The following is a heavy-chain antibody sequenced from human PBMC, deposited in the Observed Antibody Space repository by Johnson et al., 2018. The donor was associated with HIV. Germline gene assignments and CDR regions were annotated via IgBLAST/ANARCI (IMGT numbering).Heavy chain of an antibody. V-gene: IGHV3-30*02. Sequence: QVQLVESGGGVVQPGGSLRLSCAASGFIFSSYGMHWVRQAPGKGLEWVAFIRYDGRNKYYGDSVKGRFTISRDNSKNTLYLQMNSLRAEDTAVYYCARGRITMVQGVIFGAFDIWGQGTMVTVSS. D-gene: IGHD3-10*01. CDR2: IRYDGRNK. CDR3: ARGRITMVQGVIFGAFDI. J-gene: IGHJ3*02. CDR1: GFIFSSYG.